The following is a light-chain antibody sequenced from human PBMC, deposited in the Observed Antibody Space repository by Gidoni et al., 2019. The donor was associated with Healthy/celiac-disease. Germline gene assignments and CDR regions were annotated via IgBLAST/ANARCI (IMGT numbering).Light chain of an antibody. Sequence: SYELTQPPSVSVSPGQTARITCSGDALPKQYAYWYQQKPGQAPVLVIYKDRERPSGIPERVSGASSGTTVTLTISGVQAEDEADYYCQSADSSGTYLFGGGTKLTVL. CDR3: QSADSSGTYL. J-gene: IGLJ2*01. CDR2: KDR. CDR1: ALPKQY. V-gene: IGLV3-25*03.